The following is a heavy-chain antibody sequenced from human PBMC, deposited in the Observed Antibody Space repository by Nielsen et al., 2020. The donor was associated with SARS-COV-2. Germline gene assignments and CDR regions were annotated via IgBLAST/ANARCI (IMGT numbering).Heavy chain of an antibody. Sequence: SLKISCAASGFTFSSYEMNWVRQAPGKGLEWVSGISWNSGSIGYADSVKGRFTISRDNAKNTLYLQMNSLRAEDTAVYYCARGDIVVVPAAILPYYYYYGMDVWGQGTTVTVSS. D-gene: IGHD2-2*01. V-gene: IGHV3-9*01. CDR1: GFTFSSYE. CDR2: ISWNSGSI. CDR3: ARGDIVVVPAAILPYYYYYGMDV. J-gene: IGHJ6*02.